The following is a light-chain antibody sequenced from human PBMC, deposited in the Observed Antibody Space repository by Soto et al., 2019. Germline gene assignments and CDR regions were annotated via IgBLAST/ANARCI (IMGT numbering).Light chain of an antibody. J-gene: IGLJ2*01. V-gene: IGLV2-14*01. CDR1: NSDVGGYNY. CDR2: EVS. CDR3: YSAAGIDLVV. Sequence: QSALTQPASVSGSPGQSITISCTGTNSDVGGYNYVSWYQQHPGKAPKLMIYEVSYRPSGISNRFSGSKSGNTASLTISGLQAEDEADYYCYSAAGIDLVVFGGGTKLTVL.